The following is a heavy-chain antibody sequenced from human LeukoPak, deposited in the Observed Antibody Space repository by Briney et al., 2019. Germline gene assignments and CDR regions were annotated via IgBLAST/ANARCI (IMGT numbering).Heavy chain of an antibody. CDR3: ARAPVYCSGGSCYSHWFDP. D-gene: IGHD2-15*01. V-gene: IGHV4-31*03. CDR1: GGSISSSSYY. J-gene: IGHJ5*02. Sequence: PSETLSLTCTVSGGSISSSSYYWGWIRQHPGKGLEWIGYIYYSGSTYYNPSLKSRVTISVDTSKNQFSLKLSSVTAADTAVYYCARAPVYCSGGSCYSHWFDPWGQGTLVTVSS. CDR2: IYYSGST.